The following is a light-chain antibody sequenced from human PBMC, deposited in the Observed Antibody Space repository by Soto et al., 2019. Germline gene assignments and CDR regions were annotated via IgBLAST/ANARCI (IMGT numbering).Light chain of an antibody. CDR1: QGIESS. J-gene: IGKJ1*01. V-gene: IGKV1-9*01. CDR2: AAS. CDR3: QQHHDYPIT. Sequence: ILWIQYPSYLSASVGDRPTITCRARQGIESSFAWYQPTPGKAPKLLIYAASSLQSGVPSRLSGSGSGTDFTLTISSLQPEEGATDDGQQHHDYPITFSQGTKVDIK.